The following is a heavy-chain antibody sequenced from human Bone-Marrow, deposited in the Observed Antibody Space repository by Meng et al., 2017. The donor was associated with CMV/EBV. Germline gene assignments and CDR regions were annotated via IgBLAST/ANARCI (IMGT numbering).Heavy chain of an antibody. CDR1: GFTFSNAW. V-gene: IGHV3-15*01. J-gene: IGHJ6*01. D-gene: IGHD6-13*01. Sequence: GGSLRLSCAASGFTFSNAWMSWVRQAPGKGLEWVGRIKSKTDGGTTDYAAPVKGRFTISRDDSKNTLYLQMNSLKTEDTAVYYCTTRIAAAGDYYGMDVWGQGTTVTVSS. CDR3: TTRIAAAGDYYGMDV. CDR2: IKSKTDGGTT.